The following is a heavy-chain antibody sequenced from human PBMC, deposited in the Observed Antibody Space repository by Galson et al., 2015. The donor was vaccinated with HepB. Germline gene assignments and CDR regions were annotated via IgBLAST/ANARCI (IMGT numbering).Heavy chain of an antibody. CDR3: ARDITAVEMATINYFDY. Sequence: SVKVSCKASGYTFTSYGISWVRQAPGQGLEWMGWISAYNGNTNYAQKLQGRVTMTTDTSTSTAYMELRSLRSDDTAVYYCARDITAVEMATINYFDYWGQGTLVTVSS. J-gene: IGHJ4*02. CDR1: GYTFTSYG. CDR2: ISAYNGNT. V-gene: IGHV1-18*04. D-gene: IGHD5-24*01.